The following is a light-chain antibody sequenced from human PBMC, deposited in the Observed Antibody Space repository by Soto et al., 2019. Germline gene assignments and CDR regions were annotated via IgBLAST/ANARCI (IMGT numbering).Light chain of an antibody. J-gene: IGKJ1*01. CDR2: DAS. CDR3: QQFALSTT. Sequence: IQMTQSPSTLSASVGDRVTITCRASHNIERWMAWYQQKPGKAPSLLIFDASTLHSGVPSRFSGSGSVTDFTLTISSLQPDDFATYYCQQFALSTTFGQGTKVEVK. V-gene: IGKV1-5*01. CDR1: HNIERW.